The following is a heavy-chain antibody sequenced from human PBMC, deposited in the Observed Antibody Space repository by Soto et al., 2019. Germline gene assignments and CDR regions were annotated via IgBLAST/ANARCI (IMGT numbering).Heavy chain of an antibody. CDR2: IKSKTDGGTT. Sequence: GGSLTLSCAASGFTFSNAWMNWVRQAPGKGLEWVGRIKSKTDGGTTDYAAPVKGRFTISRDDSKNTLYLQMNSLKTEDTAVYYCTTDFTRILWWLAFQDYWGQGTLVTVSS. CDR3: TTDFTRILWWLAFQDY. J-gene: IGHJ4*02. CDR1: GFTFSNAW. V-gene: IGHV3-15*07. D-gene: IGHD2-21*01.